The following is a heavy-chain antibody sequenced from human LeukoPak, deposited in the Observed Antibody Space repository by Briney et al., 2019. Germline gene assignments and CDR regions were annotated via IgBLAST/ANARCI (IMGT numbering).Heavy chain of an antibody. CDR3: ASLSQYPSAWFDP. V-gene: IGHV3-74*01. Sequence: GGSLRLSCAASGFTFSDHYMHWVRQTPGKGLEWVSRINSDGSTTTYADSVKGRFTISRDNTKNMLYLQMNSLTAEDTAMYYCASLSQYPSAWFDPWGQGTLVTVSS. D-gene: IGHD2/OR15-2a*01. J-gene: IGHJ5*02. CDR2: INSDGSTT. CDR1: GFTFSDHY.